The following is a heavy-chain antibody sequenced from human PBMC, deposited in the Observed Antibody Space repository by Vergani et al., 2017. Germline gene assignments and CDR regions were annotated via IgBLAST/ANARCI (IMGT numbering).Heavy chain of an antibody. CDR3: ATAGAAXCRGASCYDFFED. V-gene: IGHV3-30*02. D-gene: IGHD2-15*01. CDR1: GFTFTNYG. J-gene: IGHJ4*02. Sequence: QVQLVESGGGVVQPGGSLRLSCAASGFTFTNYGMHWVRQAPGKGLEWVAFTRYDGIVEYYGDSVRGRFTISRDNSKNTLYLQMNRLRPEDTAVYYCATAGAAXCRGASCYDFFEDWCQGALVTVAS. CDR2: TRYDGIVE.